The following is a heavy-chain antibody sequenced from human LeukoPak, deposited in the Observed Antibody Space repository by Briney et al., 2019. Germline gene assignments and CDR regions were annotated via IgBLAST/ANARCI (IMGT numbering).Heavy chain of an antibody. CDR1: GFTFSSYS. V-gene: IGHV3-23*01. Sequence: VGSLRLSCAASGFTFSSYSMNWVRQAPGKGLEWVSAISGSGGSTYYADSVKGRLTISRDNSKNTLYLQMNSLRAEDTAVYYCASHSSGWYEKYFQHWGQGTLVTVSS. CDR3: ASHSSGWYEKYFQH. CDR2: ISGSGGST. J-gene: IGHJ1*01. D-gene: IGHD6-19*01.